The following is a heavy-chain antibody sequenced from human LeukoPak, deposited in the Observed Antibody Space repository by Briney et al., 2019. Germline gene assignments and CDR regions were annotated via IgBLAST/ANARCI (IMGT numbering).Heavy chain of an antibody. J-gene: IGHJ6*02. CDR3: ARDAYSSSWYPPYYYGMDV. D-gene: IGHD6-13*01. CDR2: ISSSSSYI. V-gene: IGHV3-21*01. Sequence: TGGSLRLSCAASGFTFSSYSMNWVRQAPGKGREWVSSISSSSSYIYYADSVKGRFTISRDNAKNSLYLQMNSLRAEDTAVYYCARDAYSSSWYPPYYYGMDVWGQGTTVTVSS. CDR1: GFTFSSYS.